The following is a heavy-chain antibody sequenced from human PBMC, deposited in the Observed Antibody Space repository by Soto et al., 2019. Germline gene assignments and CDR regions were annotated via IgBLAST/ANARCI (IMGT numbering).Heavy chain of an antibody. Sequence: SETLSLTCTVSVGSITSSYWSWIRRPPGKGLEWIAYIYDTGISGYTPSTSYNPSLKSRVTMSVDTSKSQFSPKLTSVTAADTAVYYCARGEDAFFYYGLDVWGQGITVTVSS. J-gene: IGHJ6*02. V-gene: IGHV4-59*01. CDR2: IYDTGISGYTPST. CDR1: VGSITSSY. CDR3: ARGEDAFFYYGLDV.